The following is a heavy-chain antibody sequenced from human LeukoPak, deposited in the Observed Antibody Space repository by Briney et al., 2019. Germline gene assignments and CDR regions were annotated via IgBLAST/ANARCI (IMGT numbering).Heavy chain of an antibody. CDR2: FDPEDGET. V-gene: IGHV1-24*01. Sequence: ASANVSPKLSGYTPSELSMHWVRQAPGKGLGWMGGFDPEDGETIYAQKFQGRVTMTEDTSTDTAYMELSSLRSEDTAVYYCATVRSHYYGSGSYYTEGWFDPWGQGTLVTVSS. J-gene: IGHJ5*02. D-gene: IGHD3-10*01. CDR1: GYTPSELS. CDR3: ATVRSHYYGSGSYYTEGWFDP.